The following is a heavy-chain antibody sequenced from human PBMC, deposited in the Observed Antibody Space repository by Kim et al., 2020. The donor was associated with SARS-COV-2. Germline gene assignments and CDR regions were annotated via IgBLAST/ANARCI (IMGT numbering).Heavy chain of an antibody. CDR3: AREGVVPNYYYYGMDV. D-gene: IGHD2-2*01. Sequence: KLQGRVTMTTDTSTSTAYMELRSLRSDDTAVYYCAREGVVPNYYYYGMDVWGQGTTVTVSS. J-gene: IGHJ6*02. V-gene: IGHV1-18*01.